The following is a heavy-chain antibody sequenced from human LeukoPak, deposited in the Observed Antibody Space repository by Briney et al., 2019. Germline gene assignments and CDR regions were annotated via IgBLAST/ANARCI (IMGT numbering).Heavy chain of an antibody. CDR1: GYTFTSYG. CDR2: ISAYNGNT. D-gene: IGHD2-2*01. Sequence: ASVKASCKASGYTFTSYGFSWVRQAPGQGLEWMGWISAYNGNTNYAQKFQGRVTMTTDTSTSTAYMELRSLRSDDTAVYYCARDICGSTACLLYYFDFWGQGTLLTVSS. CDR3: ARDICGSTACLLYYFDF. J-gene: IGHJ4*02. V-gene: IGHV1-18*01.